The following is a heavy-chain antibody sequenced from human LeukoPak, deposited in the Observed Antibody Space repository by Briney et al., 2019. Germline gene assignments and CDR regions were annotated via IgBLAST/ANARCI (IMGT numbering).Heavy chain of an antibody. CDR3: TRDAEYSSGLTE. CDR2: ISSSSSYI. Sequence: GGSLRLSCAASGFTVSSNYMSWVRQAPGKGLEWVSSISSSSSYIYYADSVKGRFTISRDNAKKSLYLQMNSLRAEDTAVYYCTRDAEYSSGLTEWGQGTLVTVSS. V-gene: IGHV3-21*01. D-gene: IGHD6-19*01. CDR1: GFTVSSNY. J-gene: IGHJ4*02.